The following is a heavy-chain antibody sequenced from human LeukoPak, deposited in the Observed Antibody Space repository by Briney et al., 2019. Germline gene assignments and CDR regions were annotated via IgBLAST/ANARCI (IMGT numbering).Heavy chain of an antibody. CDR1: GGSISSSSYY. V-gene: IGHV4-39*01. CDR3: ARHAPRYYDILTGYLHYFDY. D-gene: IGHD3-9*01. J-gene: IGHJ4*02. CDR2: IYYSGST. Sequence: PSETLSLTCTVSGGSISSSSYYWGWIRQPPGKGLEWIGSIYYSGSTYYNPSLKSRVTISVDTSKNQFSLKLSSVTAADTAVYYCARHAPRYYDILTGYLHYFDYWGQGTLVTVSS.